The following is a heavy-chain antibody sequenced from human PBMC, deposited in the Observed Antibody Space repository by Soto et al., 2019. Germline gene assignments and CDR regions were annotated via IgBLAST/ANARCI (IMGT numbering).Heavy chain of an antibody. CDR2: IIPIFGTA. V-gene: IGHV1-69*06. J-gene: IGHJ4*02. Sequence: GASVKVSCKASGGTFSSYAISWVRQAPGQGLEWMGGIIPIFGTANYAQKFQGRVTITADKSTSTAYMELSSLRSEDTAVYYCARQLTTVVTFDYCGQGSLVTASS. CDR3: ARQLTTVVTFDY. CDR1: GGTFSSYA. D-gene: IGHD4-17*01.